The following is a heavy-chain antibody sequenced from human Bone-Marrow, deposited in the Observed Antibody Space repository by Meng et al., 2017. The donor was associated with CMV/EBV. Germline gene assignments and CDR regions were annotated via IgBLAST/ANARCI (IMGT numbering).Heavy chain of an antibody. CDR2: IYYSGST. V-gene: IGHV4-61*01. D-gene: IGHD5-24*01. Sequence: SGGSVSSSSYYWSWIRQPPGKGLEWIGYIYYSGSTNYNPSLKSRVTISVDTSKNQFSLKLSSVTAADTAVYYCARAPRDGYIAYYFDYWGQGTLVTVSS. J-gene: IGHJ4*02. CDR1: GGSVSSSSYY. CDR3: ARAPRDGYIAYYFDY.